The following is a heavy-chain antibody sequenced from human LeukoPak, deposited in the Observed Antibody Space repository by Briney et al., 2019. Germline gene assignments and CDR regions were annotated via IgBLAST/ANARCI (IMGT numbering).Heavy chain of an antibody. Sequence: GESLKISCKGSGYRFTSYWIGWVRQMPGKGLEWMGNIYPGDSDTRYSPSFQGQVTISADKSISTAYLQWCSLKASDTAMYYCARHANGYDNSYFDYWGQGTLVTVSS. J-gene: IGHJ4*02. CDR2: IYPGDSDT. V-gene: IGHV5-51*01. CDR1: GYRFTSYW. D-gene: IGHD5-12*01. CDR3: ARHANGYDNSYFDY.